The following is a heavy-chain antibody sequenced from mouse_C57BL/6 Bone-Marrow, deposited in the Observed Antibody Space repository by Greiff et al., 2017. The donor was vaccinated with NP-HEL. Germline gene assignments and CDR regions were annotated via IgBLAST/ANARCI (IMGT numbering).Heavy chain of an antibody. Sequence: DVKLQESGPGLVKPSQSLSLSCSATGYSIISGYFWYWNRQFPGNQLERMAYIRYDGSNNYNPYLKNRISITPDISKNQSFLKLTSVTTEDTATYYCAREGGYYGSPFAYWGQGTLVTVSA. J-gene: IGHJ3*01. D-gene: IGHD1-1*01. CDR3: AREGGYYGSPFAY. V-gene: IGHV3-6*01. CDR1: GYSIISGYF. CDR2: IRYDGSN.